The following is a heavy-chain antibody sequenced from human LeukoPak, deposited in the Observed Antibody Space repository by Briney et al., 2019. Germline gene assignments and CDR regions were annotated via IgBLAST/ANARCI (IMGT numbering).Heavy chain of an antibody. CDR2: ISSSSSYI. CDR3: AKLAKYFYGSETYYFFEH. V-gene: IGHV3-21*01. D-gene: IGHD3-10*01. J-gene: IGHJ4*02. CDR1: GFTFSRHS. Sequence: TGGSLRLSCAASGFTFSRHSINWVRQAPGKGLEWVSSISSSSSYIYYADSVKGRFTISRDNAKNSLYLQMNSLRVEDTAVYYCAKLAKYFYGSETYYFFEHWGQGTPVTASS.